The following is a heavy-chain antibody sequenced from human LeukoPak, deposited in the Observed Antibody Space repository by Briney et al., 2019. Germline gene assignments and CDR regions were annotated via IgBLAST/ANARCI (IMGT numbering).Heavy chain of an antibody. CDR1: DGSFSGYY. CDR3: ARHTFVVVPAARSDAFDI. V-gene: IGHV4-34*01. J-gene: IGHJ3*02. Sequence: SETLSLTCAVYDGSFSGYYWSWIRQPPGKGLEWIGEINHSGSTNYNPSLKSRVTISVDTSKNQFSLKLSSVTAADTAVYYCARHTFVVVPAARSDAFDIWGQGTMVTVSS. CDR2: INHSGST. D-gene: IGHD2-2*01.